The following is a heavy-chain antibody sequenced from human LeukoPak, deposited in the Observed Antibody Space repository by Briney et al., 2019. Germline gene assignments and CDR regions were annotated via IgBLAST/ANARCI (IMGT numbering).Heavy chain of an antibody. D-gene: IGHD4-17*01. CDR2: IYYSGST. CDR1: GGSISSSSYY. CDR3: ARIDYGWFDP. Sequence: PSETLSLTCTVSGGSISSSSYYWGWIRQPPGKGLEWIGSIYYSGSTYYNPSLKGRVTISVDTSKNQFSLKLSSVTAADTAVYYCARIDYGWFDPWGQGTLVTVSS. V-gene: IGHV4-39*01. J-gene: IGHJ5*02.